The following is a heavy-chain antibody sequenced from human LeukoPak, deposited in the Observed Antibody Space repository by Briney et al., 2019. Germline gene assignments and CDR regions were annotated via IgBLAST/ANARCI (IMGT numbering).Heavy chain of an antibody. CDR3: ARVHRDSSGFFNVREKSNYFDY. Sequence: SETLSLTCTVSGGSISSSSYYWGWIRQPPGKGLEWIGEINHSGSTNYNPSLKSRVTISVDTSKNQFSLKLSSVTAADTAVYYCARVHRDSSGFFNVREKSNYFDYWGQGTLVTVSS. D-gene: IGHD3-22*01. V-gene: IGHV4-39*07. CDR1: GGSISSSSYY. CDR2: INHSGST. J-gene: IGHJ4*02.